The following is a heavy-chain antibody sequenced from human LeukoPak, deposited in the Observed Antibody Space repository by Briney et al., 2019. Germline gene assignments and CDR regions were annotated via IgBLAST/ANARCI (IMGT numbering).Heavy chain of an antibody. CDR3: ARGNYGDYAY. J-gene: IGHJ4*02. Sequence: KPSETLSLTCAVYGGSFSGYYWSWIRQPPGKGLEWIGEINHSGSTNYNPSLKSRVTISVDTSKNQFSLKLSSVTAADTAVYYCARGNYGDYAYWGQGTLVTVSS. V-gene: IGHV4-34*01. CDR2: INHSGST. D-gene: IGHD4-17*01. CDR1: GGSFSGYY.